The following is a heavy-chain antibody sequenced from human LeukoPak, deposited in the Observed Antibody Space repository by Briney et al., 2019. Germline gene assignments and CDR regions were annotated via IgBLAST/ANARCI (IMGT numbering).Heavy chain of an antibody. CDR2: IIPIFGTA. V-gene: IGHV1-69*13. J-gene: IGHJ5*02. CDR1: GGTFSSYA. Sequence: ASVTVSCKASGGTFSSYAISWVRQAPGQGLEWMGGIIPIFGTANYAQKFQGRVTITADESTSTAYMELSSLRSEDTAVYYCARGGGYCSGGSCYRWFDPWGQGTLVTVSS. CDR3: ARGGGYCSGGSCYRWFDP. D-gene: IGHD2-15*01.